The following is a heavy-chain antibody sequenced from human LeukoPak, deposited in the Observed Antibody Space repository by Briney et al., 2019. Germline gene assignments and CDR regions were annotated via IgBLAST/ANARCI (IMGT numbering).Heavy chain of an antibody. CDR1: GFALSGYW. D-gene: IGHD2-21*01. Sequence: GGSLRLSRAASGFALSGYWMSWVRQAPGKGLEWVANIKYDGSEQHYVDSVRGRFTISKDNSESSLYLQMNSLRAEDTAVYYCAREAVEGIVVDLDYWGQGTLVAVSS. J-gene: IGHJ4*02. CDR2: IKYDGSEQ. V-gene: IGHV3-7*03. CDR3: AREAVEGIVVDLDY.